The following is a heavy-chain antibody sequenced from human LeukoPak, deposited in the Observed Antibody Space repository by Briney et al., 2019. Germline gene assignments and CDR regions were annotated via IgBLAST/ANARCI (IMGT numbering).Heavy chain of an antibody. CDR1: GFTFSSYE. CDR3: VRDRHYIGNREVRFPY. Sequence: GGSLRLSCAASGFTFSSYEMNWVRQAPGKGLEWVSYISSSGNTIYYADSVKGRFTISRDNAKNSLDLQMNSLRVEDTAVYYCVRDRHYIGNREVRFPYWGQGALVTVSS. V-gene: IGHV3-48*03. D-gene: IGHD3-10*01. J-gene: IGHJ4*02. CDR2: ISSSGNTI.